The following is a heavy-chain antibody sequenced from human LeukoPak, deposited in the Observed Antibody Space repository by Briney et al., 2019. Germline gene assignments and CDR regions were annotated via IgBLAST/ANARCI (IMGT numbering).Heavy chain of an antibody. CDR1: GGSISAYY. V-gene: IGHV4-59*01. CDR3: ARYGMATIQYFDY. J-gene: IGHJ4*02. Sequence: SETLSLTCTVSGGSISAYYWSWIRQPPGKGLEWIGYISYSGSTKYNPSLKSRVTISVDTSKNQFSLKLSSVTAADTAVYYCARYGMATIQYFDYWGQGTLFTVSS. D-gene: IGHD5-24*01. CDR2: ISYSGST.